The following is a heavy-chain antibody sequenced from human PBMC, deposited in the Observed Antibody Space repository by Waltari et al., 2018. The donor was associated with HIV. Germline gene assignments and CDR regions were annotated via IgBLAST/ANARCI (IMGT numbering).Heavy chain of an antibody. Sequence: QVNLVQSGPEVKRPGASVNISCRASGYNFINHDINWVRQAPGQGLEWMGCINPHSENSSFLYKFEDRVTVTTDVSMSTVYMELTSLTPGDTATYFCARNSSGRGNRFFYYGLDVWGQGTTVTVSS. CDR1: GYNFINHD. V-gene: IGHV1-8*01. D-gene: IGHD1-26*01. J-gene: IGHJ6*02. CDR2: INPHSENS. CDR3: ARNSSGRGNRFFYYGLDV.